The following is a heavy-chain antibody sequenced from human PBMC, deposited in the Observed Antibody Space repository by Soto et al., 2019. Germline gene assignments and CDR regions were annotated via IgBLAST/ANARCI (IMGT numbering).Heavy chain of an antibody. D-gene: IGHD4-17*01. CDR3: ASYTVTSPYCFDY. J-gene: IGHJ4*02. Sequence: SETLSLTCAVSGGSISSSNWWSWVRQPPGKGLEWIGEIYHSGSTNYNPSLKSRVIISVDKSKNQFSLKLSSVTAADTAVYYCASYTVTSPYCFDYWGQGTLVTVSS. CDR2: IYHSGST. V-gene: IGHV4-4*02. CDR1: GGSISSSNW.